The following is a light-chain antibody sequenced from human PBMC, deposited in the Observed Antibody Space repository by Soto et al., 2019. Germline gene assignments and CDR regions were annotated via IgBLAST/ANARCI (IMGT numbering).Light chain of an antibody. V-gene: IGKV3-11*01. CDR3: QQRSNWPRT. CDR2: YAS. CDR1: QSVSSY. Sequence: EMVLTQSPATLSYTPGERDTLSCRASQSVSSYLAWYQQKPGQAPRLLIYYASNRATGIPARFSCSGSGTDFTLTISSLEPEDFAVYYCQQRSNWPRTFGQGTQV. J-gene: IGKJ1*01.